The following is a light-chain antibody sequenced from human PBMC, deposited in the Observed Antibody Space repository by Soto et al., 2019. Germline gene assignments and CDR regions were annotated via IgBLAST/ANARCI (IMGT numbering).Light chain of an antibody. J-gene: IGKJ4*01. CDR2: GAS. CDR1: QSVSSSY. V-gene: IGKV3-20*01. Sequence: EIVLTQSPGTLSLSPGESATLPCRASQSVSSSYLAWYQQKPGQAPRLLIYGASNRATGIPDRFSGRGSGTDFTLTISRLEPGDFAVYYCQQHGSSPRTFGGATKVDIK. CDR3: QQHGSSPRT.